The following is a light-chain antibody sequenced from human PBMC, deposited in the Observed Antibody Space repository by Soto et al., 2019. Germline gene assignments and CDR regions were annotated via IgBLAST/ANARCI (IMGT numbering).Light chain of an antibody. J-gene: IGLJ1*01. CDR2: EVT. CDR3: NSFRVSHLYV. CDR1: SSDIGGYNA. Sequence: QSALTQPASVSVSPGQTITISCTGTSSDIGGYNAVSWYQHHPGKAPKLIIYEVTHRPSGVSDRFSASKSGNTASLTISGLQAEDEADYYCNSFRVSHLYVFGTGTKAPS. V-gene: IGLV2-14*01.